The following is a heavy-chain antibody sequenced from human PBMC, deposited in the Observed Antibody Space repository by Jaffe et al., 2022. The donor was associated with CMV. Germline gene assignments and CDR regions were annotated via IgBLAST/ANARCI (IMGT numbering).Heavy chain of an antibody. J-gene: IGHJ6*03. CDR2: IRSKTYGRTT. V-gene: IGHV3-49*04. CDR3: TRDGLRGIDFYYMDV. Sequence: EVQLVESGGGLVQPGRSLRLSCTTSGFTFGDYALSWVRQAPGKGLEWVSFIRSKTYGRTTDYAASVKGRFTISRDDSKGIAYLQMNSLKTEDTAVYYCTRDGLRGIDFYYMDVWGKGTTVTVSS. CDR1: GFTFGDYA. D-gene: IGHD5-12*01.